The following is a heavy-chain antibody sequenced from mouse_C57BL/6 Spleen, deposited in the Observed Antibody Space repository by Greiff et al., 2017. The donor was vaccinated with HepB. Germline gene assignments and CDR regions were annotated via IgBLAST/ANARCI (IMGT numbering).Heavy chain of an antibody. CDR1: GFNIKDDY. CDR3: TRATVVNYYAMDY. V-gene: IGHV14-4*01. D-gene: IGHD1-1*01. CDR2: IDPENGDT. Sequence: EVQLQQSGAELVRPGASVKLSCTASGFNIKDDYMHWVKQRPEQGLEWIGWIDPENGDTEYASKFQGKATITADTSSNTAYLQLSSLTSEDTAVYYCTRATVVNYYAMDYWGQGTSVTVSS. J-gene: IGHJ4*01.